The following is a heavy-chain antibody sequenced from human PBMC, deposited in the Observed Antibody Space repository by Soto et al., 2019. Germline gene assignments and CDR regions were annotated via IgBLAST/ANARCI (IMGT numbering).Heavy chain of an antibody. CDR2: LSQTATAI. V-gene: IGHV3-11*01. CDR3: ARWSSAFDY. CDR1: GFTFSDYY. J-gene: IGHJ4*02. Sequence: QVQVVESGGGLVKPGGSLRLSCVASGFTFSDYYMGWVRLAPGRGLEWVSYLSQTATAIHYADSVRGRFTISRDNAKNSLYLEMTSLRAEDTAMSYCARWSSAFDYWGRGTLVTISS.